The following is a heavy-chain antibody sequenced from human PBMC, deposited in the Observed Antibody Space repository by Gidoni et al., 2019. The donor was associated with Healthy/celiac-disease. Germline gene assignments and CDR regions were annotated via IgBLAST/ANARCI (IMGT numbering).Heavy chain of an antibody. CDR3: ATDPESGYYGRVDY. Sequence: YGMHWVQQAPGKGLEWMGLVDPEDGETIYAEKFQGRVTITADTSTDTAYMELSSLRSEDTAVYYCATDPESGYYGRVDYWGQGTLVTVSS. D-gene: IGHD3-3*01. CDR1: YG. V-gene: IGHV1-69-2*01. CDR2: VDPEDGET. J-gene: IGHJ4*02.